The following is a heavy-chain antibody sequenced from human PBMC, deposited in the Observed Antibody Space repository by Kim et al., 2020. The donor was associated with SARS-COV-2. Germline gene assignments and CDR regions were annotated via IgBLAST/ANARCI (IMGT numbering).Heavy chain of an antibody. D-gene: IGHD6-19*01. J-gene: IGHJ4*02. CDR2: INNDGIT. Sequence: GGSLRLSCVDSGFIFSNYWMQWVRQAPGKGLVWVSRINNDGITTYADSVKGRFTISREDAKNTVYLQMNSLRADDSAVYYCIRRGAGWNWGQGTLVTVSS. CDR1: GFIFSNYW. V-gene: IGHV3-74*01. CDR3: IRRGAGWN.